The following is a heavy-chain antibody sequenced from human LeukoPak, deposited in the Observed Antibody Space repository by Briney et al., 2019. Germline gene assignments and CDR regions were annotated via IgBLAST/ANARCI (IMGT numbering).Heavy chain of an antibody. V-gene: IGHV1-46*01. CDR1: GYTFTSYY. J-gene: IGHJ4*02. CDR3: ARWGYGGTPLDY. CDR2: INPSGGST. Sequence: GASVKVSCKASGYTFTSYYMHWVRQAPGQGLEWMGIINPSGGSTSYAQKFQGRVTMTRDTSTSTVYMELSSLRSEDMAVYYCARWGYGGTPLDYWGQGTLVTVSS. D-gene: IGHD3-16*01.